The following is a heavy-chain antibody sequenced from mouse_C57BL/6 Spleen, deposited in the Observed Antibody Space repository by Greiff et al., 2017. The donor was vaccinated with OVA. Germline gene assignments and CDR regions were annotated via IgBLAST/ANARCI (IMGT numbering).Heavy chain of an antibody. CDR3: TRWRNYFDY. J-gene: IGHJ2*01. CDR1: GYTFTDYE. Sequence: QVHVKQSGAELVRPGASVTLSCKASGYTFTDYEMHWVKQTPVHGLEWIGAIDPETGGTAYNQKFKGKAILTADKSSSTAYMELRSLTSEDSAVYYCTRWRNYFDYWGQGTTLTVSS. V-gene: IGHV1-15*01. CDR2: IDPETGGT.